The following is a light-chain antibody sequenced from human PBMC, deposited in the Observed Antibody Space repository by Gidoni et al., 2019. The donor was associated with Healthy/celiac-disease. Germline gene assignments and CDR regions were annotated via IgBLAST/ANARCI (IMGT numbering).Light chain of an antibody. CDR3: QQSYSTPPWT. V-gene: IGKV1-39*01. Sequence: DIQMTQSPSSLSASVGDRVTITCRASQSISSYLNWYQQKPGKAPKLLIYAASSLQSGVPSRFSGSGSGTDFTLTISSLQPEDFATDYCQQSYSTPPWTFGQGTKVESK. CDR2: AAS. J-gene: IGKJ1*01. CDR1: QSISSY.